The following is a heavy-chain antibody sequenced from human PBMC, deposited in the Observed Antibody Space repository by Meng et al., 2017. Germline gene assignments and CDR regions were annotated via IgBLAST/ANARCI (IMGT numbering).Heavy chain of an antibody. CDR3: ARVVAVAGPFDY. CDR1: GFTFSSYW. J-gene: IGHJ4*02. Sequence: GESLKISCAASGFTFSSYWMSWVRQAPGKGLEWVANIKQDGSEKYYVDSVKGRFTISRDNAKNSLYLQMNSLRAEDTAVYYCARVVAVAGPFDYWGQGTLVTVSS. D-gene: IGHD6-19*01. CDR2: IKQDGSEK. V-gene: IGHV3-7*01.